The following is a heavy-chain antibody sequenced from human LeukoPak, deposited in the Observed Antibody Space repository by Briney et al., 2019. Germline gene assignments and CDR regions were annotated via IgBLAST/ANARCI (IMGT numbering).Heavy chain of an antibody. CDR3: ARGTVTTYYYYGMDV. CDR2: ISSNGGST. J-gene: IGHJ6*02. CDR1: GFTFSSYA. D-gene: IGHD4-17*01. Sequence: GGSLRLSCAASGFTFSSYAMHWVRQAPGKGLEYVSTISSNGGSTYYANSVKGRFTISRDNSKNTLYLQMDSLRAEDMAVYYCARGTVTTYYYYGMDVWGQGTTVIVSS. V-gene: IGHV3-64*01.